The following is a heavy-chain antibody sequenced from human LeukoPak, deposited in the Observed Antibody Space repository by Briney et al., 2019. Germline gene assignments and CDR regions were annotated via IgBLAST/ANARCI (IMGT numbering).Heavy chain of an antibody. CDR2: INPNSGGT. J-gene: IGHJ6*02. D-gene: IGHD5-12*01. CDR3: ARTSFGYADYYYGMDV. V-gene: IGHV1-2*02. CDR1: GYTFTGYY. Sequence: ASVKVSCKASGYTFTGYYMHWVRQAPGQGLEWMGWINPNSGGTNYAQKFQGRVTMTRDTSISTAYMELSRLRSDDTAVYYCARTSFGYADYYYGMDVWGQGTTVTVSS.